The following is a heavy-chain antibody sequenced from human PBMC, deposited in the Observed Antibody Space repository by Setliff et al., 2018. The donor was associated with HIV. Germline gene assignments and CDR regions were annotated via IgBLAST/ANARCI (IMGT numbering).Heavy chain of an antibody. CDR3: AREGKTALVTKYFDY. Sequence: SETLSLTCTVSGDSIISSRNFWGWIRQPPGKGLEWIGNIHSSGSTYYNPSLKSRVFISRDTSKNQFSLKMSSVTAADTAVYYCAREGKTALVTKYFDYWGHGKLVTVSS. CDR2: IHSSGST. V-gene: IGHV4-39*07. J-gene: IGHJ4*01. CDR1: GDSIISSRNF. D-gene: IGHD5-18*01.